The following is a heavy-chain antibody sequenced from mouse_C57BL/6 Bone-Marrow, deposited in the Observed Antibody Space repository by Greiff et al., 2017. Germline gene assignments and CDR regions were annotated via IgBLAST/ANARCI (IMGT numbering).Heavy chain of an antibody. V-gene: IGHV1-54*01. J-gene: IGHJ4*01. CDR3: ARRWLLQAMDY. CDR2: INPGSGGT. Sequence: QVQLQQSGAELVRPGTSVKVSCKASGYAFTNYLIEWVKQRPGQGLEWIGVINPGSGGTNYNEKFKGKATLTADKSSSTAYMQLSSLTSEDSAVYFCARRWLLQAMDYWGQGTSVTVSS. CDR1: GYAFTNYL. D-gene: IGHD2-3*01.